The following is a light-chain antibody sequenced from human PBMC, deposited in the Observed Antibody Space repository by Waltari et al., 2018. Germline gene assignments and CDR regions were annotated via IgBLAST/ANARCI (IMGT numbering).Light chain of an antibody. CDR3: SSYTSSSTLGYV. CDR2: DVS. CDR1: SSSVGGYNY. J-gene: IGLJ1*01. Sequence: QSALTQPASVSGSPGQSITIPCTVTSSSVGGYNYVSWFQQHPGKAPKLMIYDVSKRPSGVSNRFSGSKSGNTASLTISGLQAEDEADYYCSSYTSSSTLGYVFGTGTKVTVL. V-gene: IGLV2-14*01.